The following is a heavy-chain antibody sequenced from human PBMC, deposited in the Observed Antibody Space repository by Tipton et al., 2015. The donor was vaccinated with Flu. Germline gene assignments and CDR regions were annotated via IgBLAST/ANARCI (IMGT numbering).Heavy chain of an antibody. V-gene: IGHV4-38-2*02. J-gene: IGHJ4*02. CDR1: GYSISSGYY. D-gene: IGHD3-10*01. CDR2: IYHSGST. CDR3: AGGPLHLSGRLDY. Sequence: TLSLTCTVSGYSISSGYYWGWIRQPPGKGLEWIGSIYHSGSTYYNPSLKSRVTISVDTSKNQFSLKLSSVTAADTAVYYCAGGPLHLSGRLDYWGQGTLVTVSS.